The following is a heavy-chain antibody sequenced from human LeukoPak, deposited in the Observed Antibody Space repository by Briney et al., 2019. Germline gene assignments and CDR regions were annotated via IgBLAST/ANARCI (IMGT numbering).Heavy chain of an antibody. CDR1: GGSFSGYY. J-gene: IGHJ4*02. D-gene: IGHD6-19*01. CDR2: INHSGST. Sequence: SETLSLTCAVYGGSFSGYYWSWIRQPPGKGLEWIGEINHSGSTNYNPSLKSRVTISVDTSKNQFSLKLSSVTAADTAVYYCARRGLSSGWIHDYWGQGTLVTVSS. CDR3: ARRGLSSGWIHDY. V-gene: IGHV4-34*01.